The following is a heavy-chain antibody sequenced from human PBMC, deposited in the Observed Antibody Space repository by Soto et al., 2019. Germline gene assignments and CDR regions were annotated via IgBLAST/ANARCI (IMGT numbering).Heavy chain of an antibody. D-gene: IGHD6-19*01. CDR2: INAGNGNT. CDR3: AREGYSSGWYPTSDY. Sequence: VKVSCKASGYTFTSYAMHWVRQAPGQRLEWMGWINAGNGNTKYSQKFQGRVTITRDTSASTAYMELSSLRSEDTAVYYCAREGYSSGWYPTSDYWGQGTLVTVSS. CDR1: GYTFTSYA. V-gene: IGHV1-3*01. J-gene: IGHJ4*02.